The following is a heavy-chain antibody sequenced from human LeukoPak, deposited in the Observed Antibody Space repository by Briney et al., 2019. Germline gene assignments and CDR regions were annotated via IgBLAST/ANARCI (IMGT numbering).Heavy chain of an antibody. V-gene: IGHV3-23*01. Sequence: GGSLRLTCAASGFSFSNFAMSWVRQAPGKGLEWVSGISGSGGTTYYADSMKGRFTIPRDNSKSTLYLQMSSLRAEDTAVYYCAKTDGSGSFYNPSHFWGQGTLVTVSS. J-gene: IGHJ4*02. CDR3: AKTDGSGSFYNPSHF. CDR2: ISGSGGTT. D-gene: IGHD3-10*01. CDR1: GFSFSNFA.